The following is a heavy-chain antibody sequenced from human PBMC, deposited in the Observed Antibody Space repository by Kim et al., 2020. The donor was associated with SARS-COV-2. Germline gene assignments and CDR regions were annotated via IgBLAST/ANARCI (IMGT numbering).Heavy chain of an antibody. V-gene: IGHV3-23*01. Sequence: GGSLRLSCAASGFTFSSYAMSWVRQAPGKGLEWVSAITGSGGSTHYADSVKGRFTISRDQSKNTLYLHMNSLRVEDTAIYYCGKDSGSYYNIGWFDPWGQGTLVTVSS. D-gene: IGHD3-10*01. CDR3: GKDSGSYYNIGWFDP. CDR2: ITGSGGST. J-gene: IGHJ5*02. CDR1: GFTFSSYA.